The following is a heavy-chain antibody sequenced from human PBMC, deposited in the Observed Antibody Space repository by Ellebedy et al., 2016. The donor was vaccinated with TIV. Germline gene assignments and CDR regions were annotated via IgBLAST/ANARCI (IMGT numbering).Heavy chain of an antibody. CDR1: GYTFTNYS. CDR3: ARPSDWNDGYFHY. D-gene: IGHD1-1*01. CDR2: IYPTDSDT. Sequence: GESLKISCKASGYTFTNYSIGWVRQMPGKGLEWMGIIYPTDSDTKYSPSFQGQVTISAAKSISTAYLQWNSLKASDTAMFYCARPSDWNDGYFHYWGQGTLVTVSS. J-gene: IGHJ4*02. V-gene: IGHV5-51*01.